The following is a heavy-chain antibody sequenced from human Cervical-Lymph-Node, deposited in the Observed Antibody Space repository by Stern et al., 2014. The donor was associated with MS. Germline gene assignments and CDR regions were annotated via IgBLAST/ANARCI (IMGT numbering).Heavy chain of an antibody. V-gene: IGHV4-39*01. CDR3: ARQRAPTYSTSWYFDN. CDR2: MYHSGSA. CDR1: GGSIRSDGFS. D-gene: IGHD6-13*01. J-gene: IGHJ4*02. Sequence: VQLVQSGPGLVKPSETLSLSCTVSGGSIRSDGFSWGWIRQSPGKGLEWIGSMYHSGSAFYNPSLKSRVTISVDTSKNQFSLKVNSVTAADTAVYYCARQRAPTYSTSWYFDNWGQGTLVTVSS.